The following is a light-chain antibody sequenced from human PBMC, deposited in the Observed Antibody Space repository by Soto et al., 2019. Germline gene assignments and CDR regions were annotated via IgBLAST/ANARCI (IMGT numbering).Light chain of an antibody. CDR1: QGISIW. Sequence: IQMTQSPSSVSASVGDRVTITCRASQGISIWLAWYQQRPGEAPKVLIFAASSLQSGVPSRFSGRGSETDFTLTITRLQPEDSATYYCQQAKLFPLTFGGGTKGEIK. V-gene: IGKV1-12*01. CDR2: AAS. J-gene: IGKJ4*01. CDR3: QQAKLFPLT.